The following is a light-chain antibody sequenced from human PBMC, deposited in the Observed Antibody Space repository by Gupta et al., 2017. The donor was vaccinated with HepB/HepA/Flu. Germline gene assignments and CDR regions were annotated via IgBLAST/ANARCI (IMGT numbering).Light chain of an antibody. J-gene: IGLJ2*01. CDR2: EVT. CDR1: SSDVISYKY. V-gene: IGLV2-8*01. CDR3: PAYANRNNI. Sequence: QSALTQPPSASGSPGQSVTIPCTGRSSDVISYKYVYWYPQYPDKAHKLIIFEVTNRPSGVPDRSAGSKSGNTAAVTVSGLHAEDEADYDFPAYANRNNIVGGGTKLTVL.